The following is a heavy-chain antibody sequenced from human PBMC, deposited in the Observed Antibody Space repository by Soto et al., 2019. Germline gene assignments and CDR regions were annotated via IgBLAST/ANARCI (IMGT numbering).Heavy chain of an antibody. CDR3: ARDRVPYVYFYYGMDV. CDR2: MAFDGSNK. CDR1: GFAFNNYS. Sequence: QVQLVESGGGVVRPGRSLRLSCAASGFAFNNYSMHWVRQAPGKGLEWVAIMAFDGSNKYTADSVKGRFTISRDNSKNILYLQMSSLIPEDTAVYFCARDRVPYVYFYYGMDVWGQGTTVIVSS. V-gene: IGHV3-30-3*01. D-gene: IGHD3-10*02. J-gene: IGHJ6*02.